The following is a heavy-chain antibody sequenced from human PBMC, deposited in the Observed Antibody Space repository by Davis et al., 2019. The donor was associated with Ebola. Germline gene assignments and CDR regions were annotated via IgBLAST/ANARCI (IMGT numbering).Heavy chain of an antibody. CDR1: GGSFSGYY. D-gene: IGHD5-18*01. Sequence: SETLSLTCAAHGGSFSGYYWSWIRQPPGKGLEWLGEINHSGSTNYYPSLKSRVTISVDSSKNQFSLKIHSVTAADTAVYYCARTTKTNVEDSGLGYNFFDSWGQGTLVSVSS. CDR3: ARTTKTNVEDSGLGYNFFDS. V-gene: IGHV4-34*01. J-gene: IGHJ5*01. CDR2: INHSGST.